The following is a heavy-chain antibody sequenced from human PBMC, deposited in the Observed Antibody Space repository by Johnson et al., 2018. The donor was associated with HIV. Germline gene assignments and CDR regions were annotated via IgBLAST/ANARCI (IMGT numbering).Heavy chain of an antibody. CDR2: INWNSDSI. CDR3: AKDLVVINVRYAFHI. V-gene: IGHV3-9*01. CDR1: GVTFSSYA. J-gene: IGHJ3*02. D-gene: IGHD3-22*01. Sequence: VQLVESGGGVVQPGGSLRISCAASGVTFSSYAMHWVRQAPGKGLEWVSSINWNSDSIDYADSVRGRFTISRDNAKNSVYLQMNSLRPEDTAFYYCAKDLVVINVRYAFHIWGQGTMVTVS.